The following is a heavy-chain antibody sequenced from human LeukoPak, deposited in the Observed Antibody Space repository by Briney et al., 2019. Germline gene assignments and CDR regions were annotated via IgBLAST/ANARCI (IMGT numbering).Heavy chain of an antibody. V-gene: IGHV3-20*04. CDR1: RFTFYDYG. CDR3: ARDQGYYTYGVDV. CDR2: INWNGGST. Sequence: RSGGSLRLSCAASRFTFYDYGMSWVRQAPGKGLEWVSGINWNGGSTGYADSVKGRFTISRDNAKNSLYLQMNSLKAEDTALYYCARDQGYYTYGVDVWGQGTTVTVSS. J-gene: IGHJ6*02.